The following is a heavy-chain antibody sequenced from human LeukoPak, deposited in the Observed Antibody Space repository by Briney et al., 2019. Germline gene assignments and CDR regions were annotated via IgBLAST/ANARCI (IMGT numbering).Heavy chain of an antibody. CDR1: GFTFSSYA. CDR3: AKDRRGSYYFDY. Sequence: GRSLRLSCAASGFTFSSYAMSWVRQAPGKGLEWVSAISGSGGSTYYADSVKGRFTISRDNSKNTLYLQMNSLRAEDTAVYYCAKDRRGSYYFDYWGQGTLVTVSS. D-gene: IGHD1-26*01. CDR2: ISGSGGST. V-gene: IGHV3-23*01. J-gene: IGHJ4*02.